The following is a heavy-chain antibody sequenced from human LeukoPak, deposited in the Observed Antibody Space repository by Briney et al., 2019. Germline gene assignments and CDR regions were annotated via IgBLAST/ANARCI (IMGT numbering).Heavy chain of an antibody. D-gene: IGHD4-17*01. CDR1: GFIFSSYW. CDR2: IKRDGSEK. CDR3: ASLDDYGDYFDY. V-gene: IGHV3-7*01. Sequence: RSGGSLRLSCAASGFIFSSYWMSWVRQAPGKGLEWVANIKRDGSEKYYVDSVKGRFTISRDNAKNSLYLQMNSLRAEDTAVYYCASLDDYGDYFDYWGQGTLVTVSS. J-gene: IGHJ4*02.